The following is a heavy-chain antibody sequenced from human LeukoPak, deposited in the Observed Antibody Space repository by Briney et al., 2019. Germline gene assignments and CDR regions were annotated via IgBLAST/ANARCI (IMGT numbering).Heavy chain of an antibody. CDR1: GFTFSDYN. CDR3: ARSIGLTGGGVDV. J-gene: IGHJ6*02. CDR2: ITNGGSTI. V-gene: IGHV3-11*01. Sequence: GGSLRLSCAASGFTFSDYNMNWVRQAPGKGLEWVSYITNGGSTIHHADSVKGRFTISRDNAKKILYLQMNSLRAEDTAVYYCARSIGLTGGGVDVWGQGTTVTVSS. D-gene: IGHD3-9*01.